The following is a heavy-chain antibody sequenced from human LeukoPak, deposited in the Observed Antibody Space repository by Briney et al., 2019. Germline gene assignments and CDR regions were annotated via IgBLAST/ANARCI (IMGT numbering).Heavy chain of an antibody. CDR1: GGSFSGYY. J-gene: IGHJ4*02. V-gene: IGHV4-34*01. CDR2: INYSGGT. CDR3: ARGVVLMVYASFDF. D-gene: IGHD2-8*01. Sequence: SETLSLTCTVYGGSFSGYYWTWIRQTPGKGLEWIGEINYSGGTNYSPSLKSRVTLSVDTSKNEFSLTLKSVTAADTAVYYCARGVVLMVYASFDFWGQGTPATASS.